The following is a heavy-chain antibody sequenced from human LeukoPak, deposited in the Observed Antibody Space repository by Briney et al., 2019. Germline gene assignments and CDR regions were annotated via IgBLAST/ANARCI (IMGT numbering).Heavy chain of an antibody. CDR2: IRSSSSTM. CDR3: ARDGIQLWTGAFDY. V-gene: IGHV3-48*02. J-gene: IGHJ4*02. CDR1: GFTFSSYS. Sequence: PGGSLRLSCAASGFTFSSYSMNWVRQAPGKGLEWVSYIRSSSSTMYYADSVKGRFTISRDNAKNSLYLQMNSLRDEDTAVYYCARDGIQLWTGAFDYWGQGTLVTVSS. D-gene: IGHD5-18*01.